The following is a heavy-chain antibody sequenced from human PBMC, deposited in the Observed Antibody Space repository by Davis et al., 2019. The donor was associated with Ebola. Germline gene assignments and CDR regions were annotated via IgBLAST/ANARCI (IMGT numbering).Heavy chain of an antibody. CDR3: TRQRYCSGGSCSDYYYYYYMDV. CDR2: MSYDGSNK. CDR1: GFTFSSYA. V-gene: IGHV3-30-3*01. D-gene: IGHD2-15*01. J-gene: IGHJ6*03. Sequence: PGGSLTLSCAASGFTFSSYAMNWVRQAPGKGLEWVAVMSYDGSNKYYADSVKGRFTISRDNSKNTLYLQMNSLRAEDTAVYYCTRQRYCSGGSCSDYYYYYYMDVWGKGTTVTVSS.